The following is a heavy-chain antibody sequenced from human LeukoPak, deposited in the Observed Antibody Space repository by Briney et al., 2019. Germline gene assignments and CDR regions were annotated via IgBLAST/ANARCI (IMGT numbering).Heavy chain of an antibody. CDR3: VRTSRSISSDY. D-gene: IGHD3-3*02. J-gene: IGHJ4*02. Sequence: PGGSLRLSCEASGFIFSNYWMSWVRQAPGKGLEWVANIKQDGSVKNYVDSMDGRFIISRDNAKNLLYLQMNSLGAEDTAVSYCVRTSRSISSDYWGQGTQVTVSS. CDR2: IKQDGSVK. V-gene: IGHV3-7*01. CDR1: GFIFSNYW.